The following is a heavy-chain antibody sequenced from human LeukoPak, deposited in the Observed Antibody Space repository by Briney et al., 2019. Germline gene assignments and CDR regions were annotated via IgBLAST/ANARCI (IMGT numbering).Heavy chain of an antibody. CDR2: TSSSGAST. CDR1: GLTFSSYA. V-gene: IGHV3-23*01. D-gene: IGHD6-19*01. Sequence: GGSLRLSCAASGLTFSSYAMTWVRQAPGKGLEWVSSTSSSGASTYHADSVKGRFTISRDNSKNTLYLQMNSLTAEDTAIYYCAKDRGSSSPMRYYFDYWGQGTLVTVSS. J-gene: IGHJ4*02. CDR3: AKDRGSSSPMRYYFDY.